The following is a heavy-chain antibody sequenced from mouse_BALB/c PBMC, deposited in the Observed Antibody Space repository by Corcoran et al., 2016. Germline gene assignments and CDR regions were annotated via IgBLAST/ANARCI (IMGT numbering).Heavy chain of an antibody. D-gene: IGHD2-2*01. Sequence: QVTLKESGPGILQPSQTLGLTCSFSGFSLSTSGMGVSWIRQPSGKGLEWLAHIYWDDDKRYNPSLKSRLTISKDTSSNQVFLKITSVDTADTATYYCARRGGYDSFAYRGQGTLVTFSA. CDR1: GFSLSTSGMG. J-gene: IGHJ3*01. CDR2: IYWDDDK. V-gene: IGHV8-12*01. CDR3: ARRGGYDSFAY.